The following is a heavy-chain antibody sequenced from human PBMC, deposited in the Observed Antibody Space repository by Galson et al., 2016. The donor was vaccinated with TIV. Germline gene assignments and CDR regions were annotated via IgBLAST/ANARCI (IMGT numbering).Heavy chain of an antibody. Sequence: SVNVSCKASGYTFTNDHIHWVRQVSGQGPEWVGWMNPDNAKTGFAQKFQGRVAMTRNTSVSTVYMELSMLTSEDTAVYYCARLVSRSWYADWFDPWGQGTLVTVSS. CDR2: MNPDNAKT. D-gene: IGHD6-13*01. J-gene: IGHJ5*02. V-gene: IGHV1-8*01. CDR1: GYTFTNDH. CDR3: ARLVSRSWYADWFDP.